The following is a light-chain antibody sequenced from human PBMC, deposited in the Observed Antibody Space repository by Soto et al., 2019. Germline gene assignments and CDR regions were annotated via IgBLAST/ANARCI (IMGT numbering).Light chain of an antibody. CDR2: DAS. CDR3: QHYENFQLT. CDR1: QHISEY. J-gene: IGKJ4*01. Sequence: DIQMTQSPSSLSASVGDRVTITCQASQHISEYLNWYQYKPGKAPKLLITDASNLKKGVPSRLSGSGSCKDYTFTTNSLQPEDIATYYCQHYENFQLTVGGGTKVDIK. V-gene: IGKV1-33*01.